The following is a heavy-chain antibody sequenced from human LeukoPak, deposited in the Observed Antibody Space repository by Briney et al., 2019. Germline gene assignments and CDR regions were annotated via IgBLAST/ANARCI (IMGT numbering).Heavy chain of an antibody. V-gene: IGHV4-39*01. Sequence: WETLSLLCTVSGGSISSSSYYWGWIRKPPGKGLEWIGSIYYSGSTYYNPSLKSQVTISVDTSKNQFSLKLSSVTAADTAVYYCATGYYGQFDYWGQGTLVTVSS. CDR3: ATGYYGQFDY. CDR1: GGSISSSSYY. J-gene: IGHJ4*02. CDR2: IYYSGST. D-gene: IGHD3-22*01.